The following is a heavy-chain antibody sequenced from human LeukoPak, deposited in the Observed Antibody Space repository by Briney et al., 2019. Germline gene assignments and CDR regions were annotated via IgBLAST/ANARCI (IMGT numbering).Heavy chain of an antibody. Sequence: ASVKVSCKASGYTFTSYDINWVRQATGQGLEWMGWMNPNSGNTGYAQKLQGRVTMTTDTSTSTAYMELRSLRSDDTAVYYCARMVDKYYYGSGSSCDYWGQGTLVTVSS. D-gene: IGHD3-10*01. J-gene: IGHJ4*02. CDR1: GYTFTSYD. V-gene: IGHV1-8*02. CDR2: MNPNSGNT. CDR3: ARMVDKYYYGSGSSCDY.